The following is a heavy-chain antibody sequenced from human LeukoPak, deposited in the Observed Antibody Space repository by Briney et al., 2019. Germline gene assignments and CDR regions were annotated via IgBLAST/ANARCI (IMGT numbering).Heavy chain of an antibody. D-gene: IGHD2-2*02. J-gene: IGHJ5*02. V-gene: IGHV4-34*01. CDR3: ARDGRYCSSTSCYRYRFDP. CDR2: INHSGST. Sequence: SETLSLTCAVYGGSFSGYYWSWIRQPPGKGLEWIGEINHSGSTNYNPSLKSRVTISVDTSKNQFSLKLSSVTAADTAVYYCARDGRYCSSTSCYRYRFDPWGQGTLVTVSS. CDR1: GGSFSGYY.